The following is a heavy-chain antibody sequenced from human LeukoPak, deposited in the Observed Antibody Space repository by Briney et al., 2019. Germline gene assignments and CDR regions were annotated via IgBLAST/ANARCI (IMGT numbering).Heavy chain of an antibody. D-gene: IGHD3-22*01. CDR1: GYTLTELS. J-gene: IGHJ4*02. CDR2: FDPEDGET. Sequence: ASVKVSCKVSGYTLTELSMHWVRQAPGKGLEWVGGFDPEDGETIYAQKLQGRVTMTTDTSTSTAYMELRSLRSDDSAVYYCARGFPPRRYYDSSGYYSYYFDYWGQGTLVTVSS. CDR3: ARGFPPRRYYDSSGYYSYYFDY. V-gene: IGHV1-24*01.